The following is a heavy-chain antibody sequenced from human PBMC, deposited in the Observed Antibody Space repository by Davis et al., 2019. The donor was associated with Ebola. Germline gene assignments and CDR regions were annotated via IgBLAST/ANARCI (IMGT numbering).Heavy chain of an antibody. Sequence: GESLKTSCAASGFTFSSYGMHWVRQAPGKGLEWVAVIWYDGSNKYYADSVKGRFTISRDNSKNTQYLQMNSLRAEDTAVYYCARDLSSGYSPVGYMDVWGKGTTVTVSS. CDR3: ARDLSSGYSPVGYMDV. J-gene: IGHJ6*03. CDR2: IWYDGSNK. V-gene: IGHV3-33*01. CDR1: GFTFSSYG. D-gene: IGHD5-18*01.